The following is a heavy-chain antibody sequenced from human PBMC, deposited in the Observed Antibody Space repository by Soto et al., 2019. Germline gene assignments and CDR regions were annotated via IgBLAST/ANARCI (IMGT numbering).Heavy chain of an antibody. D-gene: IGHD3-22*01. V-gene: IGHV4-31*02. CDR2: IYYSGST. CDR1: AGMMRRGGYY. CDR3: ARDQSPRYTYYYDSSGPTYAFDI. J-gene: IGHJ3*02. Sequence: ALSLTRSVSAGMMRRGGYYWSWLRQHPGKGLEWIGYIYYSGSTYYNPSLKSRVTISVDTSKNQFSLKLSSVTAADTAVYYCARDQSPRYTYYYDSSGPTYAFDIWGQGTMVT.